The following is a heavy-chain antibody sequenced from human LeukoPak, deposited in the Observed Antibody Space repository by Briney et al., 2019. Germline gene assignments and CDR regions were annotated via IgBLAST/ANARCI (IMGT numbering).Heavy chain of an antibody. J-gene: IGHJ4*02. CDR2: IYSGGST. CDR3: SPYSYGYGTFDY. Sequence: GGSLRLSCAASGFTVSSNYMSWVRQAPGKGLEWVSVIYSGGSTYYADSVKGRFTISRDNSKNTLYLQMNSLRAEDTAVYYRSPYSYGYGTFDYWGQGTLVTVSS. CDR1: GFTVSSNY. D-gene: IGHD5-18*01. V-gene: IGHV3-53*01.